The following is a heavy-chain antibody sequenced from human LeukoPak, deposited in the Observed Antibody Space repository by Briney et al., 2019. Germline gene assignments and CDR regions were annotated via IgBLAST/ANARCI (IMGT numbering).Heavy chain of an antibody. CDR3: ARESRTYDGSGYAYDY. Sequence: SETLSLTCSVSDGSISNYYWGWIRQPAGKGLEWIARIYTSGSTDYNPSLKSRVTVSVDTSTRQFSLRLSSVTAADTAMYYCARESRTYDGSGYAYDYWGQGTLVTVSS. D-gene: IGHD3-22*01. CDR2: IYTSGST. CDR1: DGSISNYY. J-gene: IGHJ4*02. V-gene: IGHV4-4*07.